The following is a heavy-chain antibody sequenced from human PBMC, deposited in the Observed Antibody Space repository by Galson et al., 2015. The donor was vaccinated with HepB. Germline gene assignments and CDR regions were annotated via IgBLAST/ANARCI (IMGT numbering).Heavy chain of an antibody. J-gene: IGHJ4*02. CDR2: ISYHGNNI. Sequence: SLRLSCAASGFTFSSHGMFWVRQAPGKGLDWVAIISYHGNNIYYAASVKGRFTISRDNSKNTLFLQMDSLRAEDTAVYYCAREDIYDNSGYYIDYWGQGTLVTVSS. CDR1: GFTFSSHG. D-gene: IGHD3-22*01. CDR3: AREDIYDNSGYYIDY. V-gene: IGHV3-30*03.